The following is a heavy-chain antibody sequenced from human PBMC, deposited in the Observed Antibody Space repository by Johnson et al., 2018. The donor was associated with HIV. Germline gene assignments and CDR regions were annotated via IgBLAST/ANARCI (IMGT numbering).Heavy chain of an antibody. CDR3: ARVKGYGIPNAFDI. V-gene: IGHV3-30-3*01. J-gene: IGHJ3*02. CDR1: GFTFSSYV. CDR2: ISYDGSNK. Sequence: QVQLVESGGGVVQPGRSLRLSCAASGFTFSSYVMHWVRQAPGKGLEWVAIISYDGSNKYYADSVKGRFTISRDNSKNTLYLQMSSLRAEDTALYYCARVKGYGIPNAFDIWGQGTMVTVSS. D-gene: IGHD5-18*01.